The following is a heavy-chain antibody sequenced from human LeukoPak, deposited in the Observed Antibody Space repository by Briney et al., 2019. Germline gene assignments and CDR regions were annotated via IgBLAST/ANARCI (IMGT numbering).Heavy chain of an antibody. CDR1: GFTFSDYA. J-gene: IGHJ4*02. Sequence: GGSLRLSCAASGFTFSDYAMSWVRQAPGKGLEWVSAISDRGDRTWDADSVKGRVTISRDNYKNTLFLQMNGLRAEDTAIYYCAKDSYDSSGSRYDYWGQGTLVTVSS. V-gene: IGHV3-23*01. CDR2: ISDRGDRT. CDR3: AKDSYDSSGSRYDY. D-gene: IGHD3-22*01.